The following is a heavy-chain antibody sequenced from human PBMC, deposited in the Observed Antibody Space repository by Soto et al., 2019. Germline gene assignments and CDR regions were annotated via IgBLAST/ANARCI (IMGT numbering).Heavy chain of an antibody. V-gene: IGHV4-61*03. CDR2: IYYSGRT. D-gene: IGHD2-15*01. CDR1: GGSVSSGSYY. CDR3: ARDGLHSLYYYYYGMDV. J-gene: IGHJ6*02. Sequence: QVQLQESGPGLVKPSETLSLTCTVSGGSVSSGSYYWSWIRQPPGKGLEWIGYIYYSGRTNYNPSLDSRVTISVDTSKNHCSLKLSSVTAADTAVYYCARDGLHSLYYYYYGMDVWGQGTTVTVSS.